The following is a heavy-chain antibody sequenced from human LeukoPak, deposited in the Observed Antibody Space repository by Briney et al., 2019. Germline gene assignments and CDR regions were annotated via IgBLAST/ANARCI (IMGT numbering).Heavy chain of an antibody. CDR1: GYTFTGYY. D-gene: IGHD1-26*01. CDR2: INPNSGGT. CDR3: ARGVVGALRGQDAFDI. V-gene: IGHV1-2*02. J-gene: IGHJ3*02. Sequence: EASVKVSCKASGYTFTGYYMHWVRQAPGQGLEWMGWINPNSGGTNYAQKFQGRVTMTRDTSISTAYMELSRLRSDDTAVYYCARGVVGALRGQDAFDIWGQGTMVTIST.